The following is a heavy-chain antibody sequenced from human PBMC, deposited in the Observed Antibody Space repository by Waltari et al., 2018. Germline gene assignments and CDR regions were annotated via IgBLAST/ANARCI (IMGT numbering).Heavy chain of an antibody. D-gene: IGHD3-10*01. J-gene: IGHJ4*02. CDR3: AREVKVLWFGELLEGYFDY. Sequence: QVQLVQSGAEVKKPGASVKVSCKASGYTFTSYGISWVRQAPGQGLEWMGWISAYNGNTNYAQKLQGRVTMTTDTSTSTAYMELRSLRSDDTAVYYCAREVKVLWFGELLEGYFDYWGQGTLVTVSS. V-gene: IGHV1-18*01. CDR2: ISAYNGNT. CDR1: GYTFTSYG.